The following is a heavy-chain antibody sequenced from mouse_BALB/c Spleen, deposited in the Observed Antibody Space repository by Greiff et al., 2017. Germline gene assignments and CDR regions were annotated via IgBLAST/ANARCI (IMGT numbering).Heavy chain of an antibody. CDR2: IWSGGST. D-gene: IGHD1-2*01. J-gene: IGHJ3*01. Sequence: VKLMESGPGLVQPSQSLSITCTVSGFSLTSYGVHWVRQSPGKGLEWLGVIWSGGSTDYNAAFISRLSISKDNSKSQVFFKMNSLQANDTAIYYCARPFITAAKWIAYWGQGTLVTVSA. CDR3: ARPFITAAKWIAY. V-gene: IGHV2-2*02. CDR1: GFSLTSYG.